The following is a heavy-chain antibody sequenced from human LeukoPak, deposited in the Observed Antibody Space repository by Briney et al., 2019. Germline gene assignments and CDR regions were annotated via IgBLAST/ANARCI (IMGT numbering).Heavy chain of an antibody. CDR2: IIPILGIA. D-gene: IGHD3-16*02. Sequence: SVKVSCKASGGTFSSYAISWVRQAPGQGLEWMGRIIPILGIANYAQKFQGRVTITADKSTSTAYMELSSLRSEDTALYYCASTLKGLYRRYFDYWGQGPLVTVSS. CDR3: ASTLKGLYRRYFDY. CDR1: GGTFSSYA. V-gene: IGHV1-69*04. J-gene: IGHJ4*02.